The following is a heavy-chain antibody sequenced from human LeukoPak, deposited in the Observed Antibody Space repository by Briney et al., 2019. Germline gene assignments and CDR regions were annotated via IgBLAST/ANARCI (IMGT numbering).Heavy chain of an antibody. CDR3: ARDGSSHAFDI. J-gene: IGHJ3*02. V-gene: IGHV3-21*01. D-gene: IGHD3-10*01. Sequence: GGSLGLSCAASGFTFSSYSMNWVRQAPGKGLEWVSSISSSSSYIYYADSVKGRFTISRDNAKNSLYLQMNSLRAEDTAVYYCARDGSSHAFDIWGQGTMVTVSS. CDR1: GFTFSSYS. CDR2: ISSSSSYI.